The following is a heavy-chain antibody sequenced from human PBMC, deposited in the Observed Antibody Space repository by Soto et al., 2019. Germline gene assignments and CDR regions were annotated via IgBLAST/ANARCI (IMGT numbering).Heavy chain of an antibody. V-gene: IGHV4-34*01. CDR3: AREHYYDSSGYGYYYYGMDV. CDR1: GGSFSGYY. D-gene: IGHD3-22*01. J-gene: IGHJ6*02. CDR2: INHSGST. Sequence: SETLSLTCAVYGGSFSGYYWSWIRQPPGKGLEWIGEINHSGSTNYNPSLKSRVTISVDTSKNQFSLKLSSVTAADTAVYYCAREHYYDSSGYGYYYYGMDVWGQGTTVTVSS.